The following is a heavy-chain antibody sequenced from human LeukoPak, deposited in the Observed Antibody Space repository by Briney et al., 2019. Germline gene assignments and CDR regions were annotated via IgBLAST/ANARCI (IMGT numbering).Heavy chain of an antibody. J-gene: IGHJ4*02. CDR1: GFTFSSYA. D-gene: IGHD3-3*01. CDR3: ARGEVRTIFGVVTPYYFDY. CDR2: ISYDGSNK. V-gene: IGHV3-30*04. Sequence: PGGSLRLSRAASGFTFSSYAMHWVRQAPGKGLEWVAVISYDGSNKYYADSVKGRFTISRDNSKNTLYLQMNSLRAEDTAVYYCARGEVRTIFGVVTPYYFDYWGQGTLVTVSS.